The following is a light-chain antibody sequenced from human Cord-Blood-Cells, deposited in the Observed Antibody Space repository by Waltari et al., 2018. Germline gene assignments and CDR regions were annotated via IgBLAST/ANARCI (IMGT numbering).Light chain of an antibody. CDR1: SRGVGGYHC. J-gene: IGLJ3*02. V-gene: IGLV2-11*02. CDR2: DVS. Sequence: QSALTQPRSVSGSPGQAGTISCTGTSRGVGGYHCVSWYQQHPGKAPKLTIYDVSKRPSGVPDRFSGSKSGNTASLTISGLQAEDEADYYCCSYAGSYTWVFGGGTKLTVL. CDR3: CSYAGSYTWV.